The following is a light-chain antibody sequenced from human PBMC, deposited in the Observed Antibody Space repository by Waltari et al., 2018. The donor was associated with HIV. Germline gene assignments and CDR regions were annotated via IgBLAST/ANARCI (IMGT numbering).Light chain of an antibody. Sequence: SSVLTQPPSVSVAPGHTGRIPCGGNKIRNKSLHLYQQRPGQAPVLSVNDDSDRPSGIPERFSGSNSGNTATLTISRVEAGDEADYFCQVWDSSSDLVVFGGGTKLTVL. J-gene: IGLJ2*01. CDR2: DDS. V-gene: IGLV3-21*02. CDR1: KIRNKS. CDR3: QVWDSSSDLVV.